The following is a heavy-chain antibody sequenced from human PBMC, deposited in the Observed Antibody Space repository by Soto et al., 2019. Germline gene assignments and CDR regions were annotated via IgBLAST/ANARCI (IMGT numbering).Heavy chain of an antibody. CDR3: ARGGLEYSSSWQEDY. D-gene: IGHD6-13*01. CDR1: GGSISSYY. CDR2: IYYSGST. J-gene: IGHJ4*02. V-gene: IGHV4-59*01. Sequence: PSETLSLTCTVSGGSISSYYWSWIRQPPGKGLEWIGYIYYSGSTNYNPSLKSRVTISVDTSKNQFSLKLSSVTAADTAVYYCARGGLEYSSSWQEDYWGKGTLVTVSS.